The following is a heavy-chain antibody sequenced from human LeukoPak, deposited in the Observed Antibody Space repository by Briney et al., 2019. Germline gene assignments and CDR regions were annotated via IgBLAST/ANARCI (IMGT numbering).Heavy chain of an antibody. CDR2: MKTDGTEK. CDR1: GFNVSNSW. V-gene: IGHV3-7*01. Sequence: GGSLRLSCAVSGFNVSNSWMNWVRQAPGKGLEWVASMKTDGTEKYYVDSVKGRFNITRDNAKNSLHLQMSSLRAEDTAVYYCARDRAYKTFDHWGQGTLVTVSS. D-gene: IGHD5-24*01. J-gene: IGHJ4*02. CDR3: ARDRAYKTFDH.